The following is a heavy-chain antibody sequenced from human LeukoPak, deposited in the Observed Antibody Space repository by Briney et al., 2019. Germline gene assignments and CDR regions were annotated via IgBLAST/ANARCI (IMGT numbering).Heavy chain of an antibody. CDR2: ISYDGSNK. CDR1: GFTFRNYG. CDR3: AKVRYFGPSAFDI. J-gene: IGHJ3*02. D-gene: IGHD3-9*01. V-gene: IGHV3-30*18. Sequence: GGSLRLSCAASGFTFRNYGMHWVRQAPGKGLDWVAVISYDGSNKYYADSVKGRFTISRDNSKNTLYLQTNSLRAEDTAVYYCAKVRYFGPSAFDIWGQGTMVTVSS.